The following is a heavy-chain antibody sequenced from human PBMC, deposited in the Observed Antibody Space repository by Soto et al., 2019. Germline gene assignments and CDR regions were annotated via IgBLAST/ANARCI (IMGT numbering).Heavy chain of an antibody. Sequence: SEPLSLTCAVYGWPFSGYYLPFNRPPPWELLEWIGEINHNENPNYNPSLKSRVTMSVDTSKSQFSLKVSSVTAAATAVYYCARGREWIAALRSYQYFGLDVWGQGTTVTVSS. CDR3: ARGREWIAALRSYQYFGLDV. CDR1: GWPFSGYY. CDR2: INHNENP. V-gene: IGHV4-34*01. J-gene: IGHJ6*02. D-gene: IGHD3-3*01.